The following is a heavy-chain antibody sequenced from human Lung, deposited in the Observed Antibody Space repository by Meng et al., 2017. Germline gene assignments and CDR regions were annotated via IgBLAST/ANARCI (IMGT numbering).Heavy chain of an antibody. CDR3: ARYVPNGSFWYFDF. J-gene: IGHJ2*01. V-gene: IGHV1-18*01. CDR2: ISVKKGEA. D-gene: IGHD6-13*01. CDR1: CDILTNYD. Sequence: QVSLWRSGAASKKPGAVMKVSCKAACDILTNYDTSWVRQAPRQGSEWMGWISVKKGEAKYPQNFQGRVTMTTDTTASTAYMELRSLTSADTAVYYCARYVPNGSFWYFDFWGRGTLVTVFS.